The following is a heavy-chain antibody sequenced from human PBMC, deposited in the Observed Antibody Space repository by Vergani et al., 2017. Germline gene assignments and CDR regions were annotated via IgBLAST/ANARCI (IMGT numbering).Heavy chain of an antibody. CDR1: GGSFTSYH. CDR2: IDHTGRP. V-gene: IGHV4-34*01. D-gene: IGHD4-11*01. Sequence: QVQLQQWGGGLLKPSETLSLTCVVNGGSFTSYHWTWIRQSPGEGLEWVGDIDHTGRPDYNPSLKSRLTMSVDKSRNQFSLTLNSVTATDTTIYFCARVNTETNGHLYYYYYMVGWGQGTAVTVS. J-gene: IGHJ6*03. CDR3: ARVNTETNGHLYYYYYMVG.